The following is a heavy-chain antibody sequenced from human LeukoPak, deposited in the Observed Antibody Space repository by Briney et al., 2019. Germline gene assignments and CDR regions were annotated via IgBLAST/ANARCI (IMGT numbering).Heavy chain of an antibody. J-gene: IGHJ4*02. CDR3: ARLIRYFDWLPFDY. D-gene: IGHD3-9*01. Sequence: SETLSLTCAVYGGSFSGYYWSWIRQPPGKGLGWIGEINHSGSTNYNPSLKSRVTISVDTSKNQFSLKLSSVTAADTAVYYCARLIRYFDWLPFDYWGQGTLVTVSS. V-gene: IGHV4-34*01. CDR2: INHSGST. CDR1: GGSFSGYY.